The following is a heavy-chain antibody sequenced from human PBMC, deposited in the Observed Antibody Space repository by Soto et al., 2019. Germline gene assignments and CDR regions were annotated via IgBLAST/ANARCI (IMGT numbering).Heavy chain of an antibody. CDR3: ARMSSSVSPGC. CDR2: VNSGGTTK. D-gene: IGHD2-2*01. J-gene: IGHJ4*02. V-gene: IGHV3-48*01. Sequence: GGSLRVSSAASGVKFSAYSRNWVRQAPGKGLEWVSYVNSGGTTKYYAGSVKGRFTISRDNAQNSLYLQMNSLRAEDTAIYYCARMSSSVSPGCWGQGSLVTVSS. CDR1: GVKFSAYS.